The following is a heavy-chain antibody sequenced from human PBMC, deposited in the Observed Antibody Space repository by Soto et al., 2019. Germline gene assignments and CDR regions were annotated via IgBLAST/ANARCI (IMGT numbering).Heavy chain of an antibody. J-gene: IGHJ4*02. CDR3: ARAMYSMSGDMIVVFDY. Sequence: SQTLSLTCAISGDSVSSNSAAWNWIRQSPSRGLEWLGRTYYRSKWYNDYAVSVKSRITINPDTSKNQFSLKLSSVTAADTAVYYCARAMYSMSGDMIVVFDYWGQGTLVTVSS. CDR1: GDSVSSNSAA. CDR2: TYYRSKWYN. D-gene: IGHD3-22*01. V-gene: IGHV6-1*01.